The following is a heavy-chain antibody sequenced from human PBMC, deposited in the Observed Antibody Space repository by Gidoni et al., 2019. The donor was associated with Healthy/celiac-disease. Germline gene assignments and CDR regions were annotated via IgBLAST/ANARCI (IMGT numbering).Heavy chain of an antibody. CDR3: TRPGYCSSTSCYDSYYYYGMDV. V-gene: IGHV3-73*02. Sequence: EVQLVESGGGLVQPGGSLNLSCAASGFTFSGSSMHWVRQASGKGLGWVGRIRSKANSYATAYAASVKGRFTISRDDSKNTAYLQMNSLKTEDTAVYYCTRPGYCSSTSCYDSYYYYGMDVWGQGTTVTVSS. CDR2: IRSKANSYAT. J-gene: IGHJ6*02. CDR1: GFTFSGSS. D-gene: IGHD2-2*01.